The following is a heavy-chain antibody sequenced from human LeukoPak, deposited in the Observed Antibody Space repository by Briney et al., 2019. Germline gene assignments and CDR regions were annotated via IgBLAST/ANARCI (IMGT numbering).Heavy chain of an antibody. V-gene: IGHV3-23*01. CDR3: AKDRPRLLWFGVLLSNWFDP. Sequence: PGGSLRLSCAASGFTFSSYAMSWVRQAPGKGLEWVSAISGSGGSTYYADSVKGRFTISRDNSKNTLYLQMNSLRAEDTAVYYCAKDRPRLLWFGVLLSNWFDPWGQGTLVTVSS. D-gene: IGHD3-10*01. J-gene: IGHJ5*02. CDR1: GFTFSSYA. CDR2: ISGSGGST.